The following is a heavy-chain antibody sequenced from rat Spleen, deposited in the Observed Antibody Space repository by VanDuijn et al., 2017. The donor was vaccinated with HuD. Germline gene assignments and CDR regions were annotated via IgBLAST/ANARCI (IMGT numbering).Heavy chain of an antibody. Sequence: EVQLVESGGGLVQPGRSLKLSCAASGFTFSNYGMAWVRQTPTKGLEWVATISIGGGNTYYRDSVKGRFTISRDNAKSTLYLQMDSLRSEDTATYYCARHVYTTDYYYVRENWYFDVWGPGTMVTVSS. J-gene: IGHJ1*01. D-gene: IGHD1-6*01. V-gene: IGHV5S13*01. CDR1: GFTFSNYG. CDR3: ARHVYTTDYYYVRENWYFDV. CDR2: ISIGGGNT.